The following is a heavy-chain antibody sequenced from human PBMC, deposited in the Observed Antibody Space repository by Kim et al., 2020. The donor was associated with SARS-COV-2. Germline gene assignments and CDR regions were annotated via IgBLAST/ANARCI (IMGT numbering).Heavy chain of an antibody. CDR1: GDRVSSNSAS. J-gene: IGHJ4*02. CDR3: ARGHSSSPTV. D-gene: IGHD6-13*01. Sequence: SQTLSLTCAISGDRVSSNSASWNWIRQSPSRGLEWLGRTYYRSKWYTDYAVSVKSRISINPDTSKNQFSLQLNSVTPEDTAVYYCARGHSSSPTVWGQGTPVTVYS. CDR2: TYYRSKWYT. V-gene: IGHV6-1*01.